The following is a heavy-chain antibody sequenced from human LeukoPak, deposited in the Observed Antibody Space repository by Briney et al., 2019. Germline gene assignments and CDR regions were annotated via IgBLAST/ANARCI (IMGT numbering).Heavy chain of an antibody. D-gene: IGHD3-22*01. Sequence: GGSLRLSCAASGFTFSSYGMNWVRQAPGKGLEWVAFIRYDGRNKYYADSVKGRFTISRDNSKNTLYLQMNSLRAEDTAVYYCAKNYYDSSGYAFDIWGQGTMVTVSS. CDR1: GFTFSSYG. CDR3: AKNYYDSSGYAFDI. CDR2: IRYDGRNK. V-gene: IGHV3-30*02. J-gene: IGHJ3*02.